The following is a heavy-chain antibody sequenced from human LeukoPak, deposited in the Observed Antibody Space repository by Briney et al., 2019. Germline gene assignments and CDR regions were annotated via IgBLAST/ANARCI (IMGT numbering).Heavy chain of an antibody. J-gene: IGHJ6*04. CDR1: GYTFTSYD. CDR2: MNPNSGNT. CDR3: ARGGSKRVNVLLWFGDLLQPKLNNYYYYGMDV. V-gene: IGHV1-8*01. D-gene: IGHD3-10*01. Sequence: GASVKVSCKASGYTFTSYDINWVRQATGQGLEWMGWMNPNSGNTGYAQKFQGRVTMTRNTSISTAYMELSSLRSEDTAVYYCARGGSKRVNVLLWFGDLLQPKLNNYYYYGMDVWGKGPRVPVSP.